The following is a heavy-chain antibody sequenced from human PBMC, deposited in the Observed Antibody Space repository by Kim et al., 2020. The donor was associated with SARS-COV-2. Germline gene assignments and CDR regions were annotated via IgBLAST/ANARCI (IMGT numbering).Heavy chain of an antibody. J-gene: IGHJ5*02. D-gene: IGHD6-13*01. CDR3: AKDQLEQQLEDWFDP. Sequence: GGSLRLSCAASGFTFNRYGIHWVRQAPGKGLEWVAVISYDGSTKYFADAVKGRFTISRDNSKNMVYLQMNSLRAEDTAVYHCAKDQLEQQLEDWFDPWGQGTLVTVSS. V-gene: IGHV3-30*18. CDR2: ISYDGSTK. CDR1: GFTFNRYG.